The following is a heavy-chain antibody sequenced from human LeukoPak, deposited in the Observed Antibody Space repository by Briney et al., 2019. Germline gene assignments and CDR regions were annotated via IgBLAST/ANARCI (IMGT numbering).Heavy chain of an antibody. Sequence: PGGSLRLSCAASGFTFSSYAMHWVRQAPGKGLEWVAVISYDGSNKYYADSVEGRFTISRDNSKNTLYLQMNSLRAEDTAVYYCARNPGYSSSWQNYYYYYMDVWGKGTTVTVSS. V-gene: IGHV3-30*04. CDR2: ISYDGSNK. J-gene: IGHJ6*03. CDR3: ARNPGYSSSWQNYYYYYMDV. CDR1: GFTFSSYA. D-gene: IGHD6-13*01.